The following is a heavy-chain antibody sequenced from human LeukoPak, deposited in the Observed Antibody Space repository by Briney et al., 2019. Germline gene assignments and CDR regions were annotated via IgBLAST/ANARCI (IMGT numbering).Heavy chain of an antibody. J-gene: IGHJ2*01. CDR2: IYYSGST. CDR1: GGSISSGSYY. CDR3: ARDWVGYYYDSSGYYSSWYFDL. D-gene: IGHD3-22*01. V-gene: IGHV4-39*02. Sequence: PSQTLSLTCTVSGGSISSGSYYWGWIRQPPGKGLEWIGSIYYSGSTYYNPSLKSRITISVDTSKNQFSLKLSSVTAADTAVYYCARDWVGYYYDSSGYYSSWYFDLWGRGTLVTVSS.